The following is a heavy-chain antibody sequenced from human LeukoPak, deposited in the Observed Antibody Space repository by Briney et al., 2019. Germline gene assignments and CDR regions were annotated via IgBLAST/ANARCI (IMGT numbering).Heavy chain of an antibody. CDR1: GFTFSSYS. J-gene: IGHJ4*02. CDR2: ITSSSSHI. D-gene: IGHD6-13*01. V-gene: IGHV3-21*04. Sequence: PGGSLRLSCAASGFTFSSYSMNWVRQAPGKGLEWVSSITSSSSHIYYADSVKGRFTISRDNAKNSLYLQMNSLRAEDTAVYYCAKEAPAGISDFWGQGTLVTVSS. CDR3: AKEAPAGISDF.